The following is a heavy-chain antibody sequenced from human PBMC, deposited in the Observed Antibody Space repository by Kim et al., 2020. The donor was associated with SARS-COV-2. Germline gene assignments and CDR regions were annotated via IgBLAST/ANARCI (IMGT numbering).Heavy chain of an antibody. CDR3: ASAGGGFGQLFAFDD. CDR2: IWYDGSNK. V-gene: IGHV3-33*01. D-gene: IGHD3-10*01. CDR1: GFTFSNYG. J-gene: IGHJ4*02. Sequence: GGSLRLSCAASGFTFSNYGMHWVRQAPGKGLEWVAVIWYDGSNKYYADSVKGRFTISRDNFKNTLYLQMNSLRAEDTAIYYCASAGGGFGQLFAFDDWGQRTLVTVPS.